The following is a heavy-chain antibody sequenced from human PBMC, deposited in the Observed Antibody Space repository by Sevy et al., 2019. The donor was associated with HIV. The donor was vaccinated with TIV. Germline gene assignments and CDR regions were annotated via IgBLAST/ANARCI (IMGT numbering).Heavy chain of an antibody. V-gene: IGHV3-11*04. CDR2: ISFNGSHV. CDR3: AREGPVGGMDV. D-gene: IGHD2-2*01. CDR1: GFSFSDYY. Sequence: GGFLRLSCAASGFSFSDYYMSWVRLSPGKGLEWVSYISFNGSHVYYIEAVKVRFTISRDNGRNSLYLQMNNLRVDFTSVYFCAREGPVGGMDVWGKGTTVTVSS. J-gene: IGHJ6*04.